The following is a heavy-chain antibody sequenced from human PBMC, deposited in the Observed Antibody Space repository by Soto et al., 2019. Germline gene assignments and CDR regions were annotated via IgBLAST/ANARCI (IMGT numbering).Heavy chain of an antibody. CDR3: TTDGVRGWRWLQPSAPRDY. D-gene: IGHD2-21*01. CDR1: GFTFSIAW. Sequence: PGGSLRLSCAASGFTFSIAWMNWVLQAPGKGLEWVGRIKSKTDGGTTDYAAPVKGRFTISRDDSKNTLYLQMNSLKTEDTAVYYCTTDGVRGWRWLQPSAPRDYWGQGTLVTVSS. CDR2: IKSKTDGGTT. V-gene: IGHV3-15*07. J-gene: IGHJ4*02.